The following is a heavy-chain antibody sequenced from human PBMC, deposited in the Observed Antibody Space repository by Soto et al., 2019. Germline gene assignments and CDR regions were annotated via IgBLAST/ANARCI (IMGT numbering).Heavy chain of an antibody. V-gene: IGHV4-4*07. CDR1: GDSMNNYY. J-gene: IGHJ4*02. Sequence: PSETLSLTCTVSGDSMNNYYWSWIRQPAGKGLEFIGRIYSSGSTTYNPSLKSRVAMSLDTSANRFSLNLSSVTAADTAIYYCARGRADFDYWGQGTLVTVSS. CDR3: ARGRADFDY. CDR2: IYSSGST.